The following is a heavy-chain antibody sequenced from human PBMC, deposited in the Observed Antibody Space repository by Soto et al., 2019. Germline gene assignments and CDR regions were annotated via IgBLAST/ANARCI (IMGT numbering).Heavy chain of an antibody. CDR2: INDSGST. CDR1: GGSFSGYY. J-gene: IGHJ5*02. Sequence: QVQLQQWGAGLLKPSETLSLTCTVDGGSFSGYYWSWIRQPPGKGLEWIGEINDSGSTNYNPSLKSRVTVSLNTSKKQFSLKLSSVTAADTAVYYCARSGEDYSTGWYQSARTFWFDPWGQGTLVTVSS. D-gene: IGHD2-2*01. CDR3: ARSGEDYSTGWYQSARTFWFDP. V-gene: IGHV4-34*01.